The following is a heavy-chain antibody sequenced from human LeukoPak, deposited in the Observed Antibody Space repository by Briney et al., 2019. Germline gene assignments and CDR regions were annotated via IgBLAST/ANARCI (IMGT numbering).Heavy chain of an antibody. D-gene: IGHD3-22*01. CDR3: ARDAPISGYYDSSGSQLDY. CDR1: GGSISTYC. CDR2: ICTSGST. Sequence: SETLSLTCSVSGGSISTYCWSWIRQPAGKGLEWIGRICTSGSTKYNPSLKSRVTMSVDTSKNQFSLKLSSVTAADTAVYYCARDAPISGYYDSSGSQLDYWGQGTLVTVSS. J-gene: IGHJ4*02. V-gene: IGHV4-4*07.